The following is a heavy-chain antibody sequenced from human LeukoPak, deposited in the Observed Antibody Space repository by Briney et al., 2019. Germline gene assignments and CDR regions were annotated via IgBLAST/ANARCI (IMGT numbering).Heavy chain of an antibody. V-gene: IGHV4-59*01. CDR3: AGGSWYFDL. J-gene: IGHJ2*01. CDR1: GGSISSYY. CDR2: IYYSGST. Sequence: SETLSLTCTVSGGSISSYYWSWIRQPPGKGLEWIEYIYYSGSTNYNPSLKSRVTISVDTSKNQFSLKLSSVTAADTAVYYCAGGSWYFDLWGRGTLVTVSS.